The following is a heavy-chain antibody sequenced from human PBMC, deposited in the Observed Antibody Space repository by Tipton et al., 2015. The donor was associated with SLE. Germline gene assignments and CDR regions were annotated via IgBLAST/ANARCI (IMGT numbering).Heavy chain of an antibody. Sequence: GSLRLSCAASGFTVSSNYMSWVRQGPGKGLEWVSVIYSGGSTDYADSVKGRFTTSRDNSKNTLYLQMNSLRAEDTAVYYCAREDYSKLFDYWGQGTLVTVSS. CDR1: GFTVSSNY. CDR3: AREDYSKLFDY. V-gene: IGHV3-66*02. J-gene: IGHJ4*02. D-gene: IGHD4-11*01. CDR2: IYSGGST.